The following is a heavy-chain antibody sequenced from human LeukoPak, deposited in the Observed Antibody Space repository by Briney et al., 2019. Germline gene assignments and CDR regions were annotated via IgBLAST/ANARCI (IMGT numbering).Heavy chain of an antibody. CDR2: IYSGGST. CDR1: GFTVSSNY. J-gene: IGHJ4*02. CDR3: AKGIMAAYYFDS. Sequence: GGSLRLSCAASGFTVSSNYMSWVRQAPGKGLEWVSVIYSGGSTYYADSVKGRFTISRDNSKNTLYLQMNSLRAEDTAVYYCAKGIMAAYYFDSWGQGTLVTVSS. D-gene: IGHD5-12*01. V-gene: IGHV3-53*01.